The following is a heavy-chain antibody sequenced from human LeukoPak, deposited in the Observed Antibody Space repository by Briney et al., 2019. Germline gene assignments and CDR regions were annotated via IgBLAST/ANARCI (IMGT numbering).Heavy chain of an antibody. CDR2: ISYDGSNK. CDR3: AKAYEYYYYYGMDV. D-gene: IGHD3-3*01. Sequence: GGSLRLSCAASGFTFSSYGMHWVRQAPGKGLEWVAVISYDGSNKYYADSVKGRFTISRGNSKNTLYLQMNSLRAEDTALYYCAKAYEYYYYYGMDVWGQGTTVTVSS. J-gene: IGHJ6*02. CDR1: GFTFSSYG. V-gene: IGHV3-30*18.